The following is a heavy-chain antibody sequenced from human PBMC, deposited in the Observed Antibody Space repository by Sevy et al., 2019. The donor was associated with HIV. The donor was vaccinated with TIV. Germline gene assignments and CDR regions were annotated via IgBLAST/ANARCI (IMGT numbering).Heavy chain of an antibody. CDR1: GFTFSRNG. V-gene: IGHV3-30*18. J-gene: IGHJ4*02. CDR2: IPKDGERK. Sequence: GGSLRLSCAASGFTFSRNGMHWVRQVPGKGLEWVELIPKDGERKNYQDSVKGRFTISRDNSKNTVYLHMNSLRSEDTAVYYCAKESVSWYLDFWGQGTLVTVSS. CDR3: AKESVSWYLDF. D-gene: IGHD6-13*01.